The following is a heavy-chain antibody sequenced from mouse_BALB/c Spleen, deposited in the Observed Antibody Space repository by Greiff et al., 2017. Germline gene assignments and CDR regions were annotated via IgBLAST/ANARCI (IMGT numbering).Heavy chain of an antibody. CDR2: IYPGNSDT. D-gene: IGHD2-4*01. CDR3: TRSGLRRTNAMDY. J-gene: IGHJ4*01. V-gene: IGHV1-5*01. Sequence: EVQLQQSGTVLARPGASVKMSCKASGYTFTSYWMHWVKQRPGQGLEWIGAIYPGNSDTSYNQKFKGKAKLTAVTSTSTAYMELSSLTNEDSAVYYCTRSGLRRTNAMDYWGQGTSVTVSS. CDR1: GYTFTSYW.